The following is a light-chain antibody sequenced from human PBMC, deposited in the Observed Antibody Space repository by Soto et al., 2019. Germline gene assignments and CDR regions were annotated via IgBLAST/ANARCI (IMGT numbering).Light chain of an antibody. J-gene: IGKJ5*01. CDR2: GAT. V-gene: IGKV3-20*01. CDR1: QSVSNNY. Sequence: ETVLTQSPGTRSLSPGERATLSCRASQSVSNNYLAWYLQKHGQAPRLLIYGATSRATGTPDRFSGSGSGTDFTLTITTLEPEDFAVYCCQQCGKSPSSFSQGTRLES. CDR3: QQCGKSPSS.